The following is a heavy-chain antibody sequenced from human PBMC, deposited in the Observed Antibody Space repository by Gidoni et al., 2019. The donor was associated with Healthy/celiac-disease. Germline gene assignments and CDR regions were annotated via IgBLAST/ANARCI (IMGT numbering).Heavy chain of an antibody. D-gene: IGHD6-13*01. V-gene: IGHV5-51*01. CDR2: IYPGDSDT. CDR3: ARRREGIAAADGAFDI. Sequence: EVQLVQSGAEVTKPVESLTLSCKGSGYSFTRYWIGWVRQMPGKGLEWMGIIYPGDSDTRYSPSFQGQVTISADKSISTAYLQGSSLKASDTAMYYCARRREGIAAADGAFDIWGQGTMGHRLF. CDR1: GYSFTRYW. J-gene: IGHJ3*02.